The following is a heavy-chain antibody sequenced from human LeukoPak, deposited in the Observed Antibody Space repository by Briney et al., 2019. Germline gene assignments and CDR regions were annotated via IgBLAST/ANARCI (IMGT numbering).Heavy chain of an antibody. Sequence: PGGSLRLSCAASGFTFSRYAMSWVRQAPGEGLEWVSAISGSGGSTYYADSVKGRFTISRDNSKNTLYLQMNSLRAEDTAVYYCAKDRKGTMVRGVIDYWGQGTLVTVPS. CDR2: ISGSGGST. D-gene: IGHD3-10*01. J-gene: IGHJ4*02. V-gene: IGHV3-23*01. CDR3: AKDRKGTMVRGVIDY. CDR1: GFTFSRYA.